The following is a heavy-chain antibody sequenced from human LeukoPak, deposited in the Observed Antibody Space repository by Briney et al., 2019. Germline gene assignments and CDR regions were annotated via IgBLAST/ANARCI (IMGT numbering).Heavy chain of an antibody. Sequence: PGGSLRLSCAASGFTFSSYAMSWVRQAPGKGLEWIGEINHSGSTNYNPSLKSRVTISVDSSKNQFSLKLSSVTAADTAVYYCARMIAGYSYGLDYWGQGTLVTVSS. CDR1: GFTFSSYA. CDR2: INHSGST. V-gene: IGHV4-34*01. CDR3: ARMIAGYSYGLDY. J-gene: IGHJ4*02. D-gene: IGHD5-18*01.